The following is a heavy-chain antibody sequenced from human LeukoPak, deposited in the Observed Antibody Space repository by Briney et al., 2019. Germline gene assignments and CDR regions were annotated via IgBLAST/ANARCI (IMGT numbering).Heavy chain of an antibody. CDR2: IKSKTDGGTT. CDR3: IPDIAVVTAIRELPFDY. V-gene: IGHV3-15*01. CDR1: GFTFSNAW. D-gene: IGHD2-21*02. J-gene: IGHJ4*02. Sequence: GGSLRLSCAASGFTFSNAWMSWVRQAPGKGLEWVGRIKSKTDGGTTDYAAPVKGRFTISRDDSKNTLYLQMNSLKTEDTAVYYCIPDIAVVTAIRELPFDYWGQGTLVTVSS.